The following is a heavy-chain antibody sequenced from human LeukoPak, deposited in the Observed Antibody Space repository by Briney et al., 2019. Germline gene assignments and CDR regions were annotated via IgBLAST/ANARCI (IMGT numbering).Heavy chain of an antibody. Sequence: ASVKVSCKASGYTFTSYGISWVRQAPGQGLEWMGWISAYNGNTNYAQKLQGRVTMTTDTSTSTAYMELRSLRSDDTAVYYCAIGLDSSGPTWDFDYWGQGTLVTVSS. CDR1: GYTFTSYG. CDR3: AIGLDSSGPTWDFDY. V-gene: IGHV1-18*01. J-gene: IGHJ4*02. CDR2: ISAYNGNT. D-gene: IGHD3-22*01.